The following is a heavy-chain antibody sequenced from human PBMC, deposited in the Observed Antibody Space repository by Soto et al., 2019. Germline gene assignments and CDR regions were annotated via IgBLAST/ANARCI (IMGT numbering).Heavy chain of an antibody. V-gene: IGHV3-9*01. CDR3: AKGNSGWSRYFDY. J-gene: IGHJ4*02. CDR1: GFTFDDYA. CDR2: ISWNSGSI. D-gene: IGHD6-19*01. Sequence: EVQLVESGGGLVQPGRSLRLSCAASGFTFDDYAMHWVRQAPGKGLEWVSGISWNSGSIGYADSVKGRFTISRDNAKNSLYLEMHSLRAEDTAWYYCAKGNSGWSRYFDYWGQGTLVTVSS.